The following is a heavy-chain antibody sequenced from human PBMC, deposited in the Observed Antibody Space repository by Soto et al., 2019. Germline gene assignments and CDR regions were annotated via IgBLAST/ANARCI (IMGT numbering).Heavy chain of an antibody. V-gene: IGHV3-23*01. CDR1: GFTFSSYA. J-gene: IGHJ4*02. Sequence: PGGSLRLSCAASGFTFSSYAMSWVRQAPGKGLEWVAAIRGSGSNTYYADSVKGRFTVSRDNSKNTLYLQMNSLRAEDTAVYYCARDGYCSGGSCYSVPVFDYWGQGTLVTVSS. D-gene: IGHD2-15*01. CDR2: IRGSGSNT. CDR3: ARDGYCSGGSCYSVPVFDY.